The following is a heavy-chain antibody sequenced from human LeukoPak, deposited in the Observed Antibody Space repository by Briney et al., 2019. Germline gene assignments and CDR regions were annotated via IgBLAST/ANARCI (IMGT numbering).Heavy chain of an antibody. CDR1: GGSFSGYY. D-gene: IGHD2-21*02. Sequence: SETLSLTCAVYGGSFSGYYWSWIRQPPGKGLEWIGEINHSGSTNYNPSLKSRVTISVDTSKNQFSLKLSSVTAADTAVYYCARGVRRAYCGGDCYLSGFDPWGQGTLVTVSS. CDR3: ARGVRRAYCGGDCYLSGFDP. V-gene: IGHV4-34*01. CDR2: INHSGST. J-gene: IGHJ5*02.